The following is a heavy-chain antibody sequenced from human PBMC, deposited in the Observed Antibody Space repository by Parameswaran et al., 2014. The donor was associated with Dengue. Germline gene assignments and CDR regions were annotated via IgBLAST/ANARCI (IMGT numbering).Heavy chain of an antibody. V-gene: IGHV3-30-3*01. Sequence: LRETLSLTCAASGFTFSSFAMHWVRQAPGKGLEWVAVISYEGNNKYYADSVEGRFTISRDNSKNTVFLQMNSLRAEDTAMYYCAREGGDVGVVVTSSRFDPWGQGALVTVSS. CDR1: GFTFSSFA. D-gene: IGHD3-22*01. CDR2: ISYEGNNK. CDR3: AREGGDVGVVVTSSRFDP. J-gene: IGHJ5*02.